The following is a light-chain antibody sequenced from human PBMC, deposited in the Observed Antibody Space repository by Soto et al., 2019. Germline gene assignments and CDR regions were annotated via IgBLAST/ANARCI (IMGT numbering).Light chain of an antibody. CDR3: QQYNNWPPLT. CDR1: QSVSSN. V-gene: IGKV3-15*01. Sequence: EIVMTQSPATLSVSPGERATLSCRASQSVSSNLAWYQQKPGQAPRLLIYGASTRATGIRARFSGSGSGTEFTLPLRSLQSEDFAVYYCQQYNNWPPLTFGGGTKLEIK. J-gene: IGKJ4*01. CDR2: GAS.